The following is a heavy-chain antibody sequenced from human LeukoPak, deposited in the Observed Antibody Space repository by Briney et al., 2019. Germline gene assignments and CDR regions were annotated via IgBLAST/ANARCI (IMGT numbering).Heavy chain of an antibody. J-gene: IGHJ4*02. D-gene: IGHD3-9*01. Sequence: QPGGSLRLSCAASGFTFSSYAMYWVRQAPGKGLEWVAVISYDGSNKYYADSVKGRFTISRDNSKNTLYLQMNSLRAEDTAVYYCARDGCDILTGYYICYFDYWGQGTLVTVSS. CDR3: ARDGCDILTGYYICYFDY. CDR2: ISYDGSNK. CDR1: GFTFSSYA. V-gene: IGHV3-30*04.